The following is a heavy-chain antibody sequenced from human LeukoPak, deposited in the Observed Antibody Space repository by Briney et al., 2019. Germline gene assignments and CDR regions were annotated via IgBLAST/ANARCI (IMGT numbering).Heavy chain of an antibody. CDR3: ARERADGYYYYYGMDV. Sequence: GASVKVSCKASGYTFTSYDINWVRQATGQGFEWMGWMNPNSGNTGYAQKFQGRVTMTRNTSISTAYMELSSLRSEDTAVYYCARERADGYYYYYGMDVWGQGTTVTVSS. CDR1: GYTFTSYD. CDR2: MNPNSGNT. D-gene: IGHD6-13*01. J-gene: IGHJ6*02. V-gene: IGHV1-8*01.